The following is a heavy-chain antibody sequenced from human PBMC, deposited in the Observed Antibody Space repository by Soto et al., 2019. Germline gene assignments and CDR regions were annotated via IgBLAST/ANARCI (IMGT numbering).Heavy chain of an antibody. Sequence: ASVKVYCKASGYSFTGYYIHWVRQAPGQGLGWMGWTSPSSLATNYAQRFQGRVTMSRDRATSTVYMELSRLRSEDTAVYYCAREDAERATRFLDYWGQGTVVTVSS. J-gene: IGHJ4*02. V-gene: IGHV1-2*02. D-gene: IGHD2-21*01. CDR2: TSPSSLAT. CDR3: AREDAERATRFLDY. CDR1: GYSFTGYY.